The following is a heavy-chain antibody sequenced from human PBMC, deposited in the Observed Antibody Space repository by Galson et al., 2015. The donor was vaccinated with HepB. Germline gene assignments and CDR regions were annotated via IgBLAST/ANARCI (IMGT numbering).Heavy chain of an antibody. CDR1: GFTFSTYG. Sequence: SLRLSCAASGFTFSTYGMNWVRQAPGKGLEWVSDISRSGSTIYYADSVKGRFTTSRDNAKNSLYLQMNSLRAEDTAVYYCAKPAELKFANCYVDYWGQGTPVTVSS. V-gene: IGHV3-48*01. CDR2: ISRSGSTI. D-gene: IGHD3-16*01. CDR3: AKPAELKFANCYVDY. J-gene: IGHJ4*02.